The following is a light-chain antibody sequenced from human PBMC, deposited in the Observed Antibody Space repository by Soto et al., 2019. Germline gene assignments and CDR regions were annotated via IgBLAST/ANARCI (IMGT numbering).Light chain of an antibody. CDR2: EAS. J-gene: IGKJ5*01. CDR1: QTIYSY. Sequence: AIQMTQSPSSFSASTGDTVTITCRASQTIYSYLVWYQQKPGKAPKLLMYEASTLQSGVPSRFSGGGSGTDFTLTISPLQSEDFATYYCQQYYAYPVTFGQGTRLEI. CDR3: QQYYAYPVT. V-gene: IGKV1-8*01.